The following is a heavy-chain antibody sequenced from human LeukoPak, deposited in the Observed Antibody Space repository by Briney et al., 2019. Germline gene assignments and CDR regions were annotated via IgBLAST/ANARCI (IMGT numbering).Heavy chain of an antibody. CDR3: ARHPLPYYYDSSGYYPDF. CDR2: IYYSGST. CDR1: GGSISSSSYY. D-gene: IGHD3-22*01. V-gene: IGHV4-39*01. J-gene: IGHJ4*02. Sequence: SETLSLTCTVSGGSISSSSYYWGWIRQPPGKGLEWIGSIYYSGSTYYNPSLKSRVTISVDTSKNQFSLKLSSVTAADTAVYYCARHPLPYYYDSSGYYPDFWGQGTLVTVSS.